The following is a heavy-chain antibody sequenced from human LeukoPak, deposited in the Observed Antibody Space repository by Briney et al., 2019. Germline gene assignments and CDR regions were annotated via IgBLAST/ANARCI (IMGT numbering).Heavy chain of an antibody. D-gene: IGHD1-1*01. V-gene: IGHV3-23*01. J-gene: IGHJ4*02. CDR2: ISGGGGST. Sequence: PGGSLRLSCAASGFTFSSYAMSWVRQAPGKGLEWVSGISGGGGSTYYADSVKGRFTVSRDNSKNTLYLQMNSLRAEDTAVYYCAKVTERQFDYWGQGTLVTVSS. CDR1: GFTFSSYA. CDR3: AKVTERQFDY.